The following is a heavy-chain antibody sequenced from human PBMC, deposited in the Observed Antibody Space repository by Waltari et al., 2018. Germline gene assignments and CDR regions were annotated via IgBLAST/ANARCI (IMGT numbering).Heavy chain of an antibody. CDR2: ISSSSSYI. D-gene: IGHD2-15*01. Sequence: EVQLVGSGGGLVKPGGSLRPPCAASGFPFSSYSMNWVRQAPGKGLEWVSSISSSSSYIYYTDSMKGRFTISGDSAQNSLYLQMSSLGAEETAVYYCARGPAFCGPWGQGTLVT. CDR1: GFPFSSYS. V-gene: IGHV3-21*01. CDR3: ARGPAFCGP. J-gene: IGHJ5*02.